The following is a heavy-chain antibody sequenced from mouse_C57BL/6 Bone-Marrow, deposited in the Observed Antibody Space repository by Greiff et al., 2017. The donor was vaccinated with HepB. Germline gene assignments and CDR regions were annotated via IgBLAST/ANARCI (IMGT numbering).Heavy chain of an antibody. CDR3: ARSYYYGSSLFAY. Sequence: QVHVKQSGPGLVQPSQSLSITCTVSGFSLTSYGVHWVRQSPGKGLEWLGVIWSGGSTDYNAAFISRLSISKDNSKSQVFFKMNSLQADDTAIYYCARSYYYGSSLFAYWGQGTLVTVSA. V-gene: IGHV2-2*01. CDR1: GFSLTSYG. D-gene: IGHD1-1*01. CDR2: IWSGGST. J-gene: IGHJ3*01.